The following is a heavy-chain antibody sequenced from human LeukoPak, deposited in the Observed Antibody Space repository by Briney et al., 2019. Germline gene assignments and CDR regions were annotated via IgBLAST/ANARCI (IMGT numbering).Heavy chain of an antibody. V-gene: IGHV4-59*08. D-gene: IGHD3-22*01. CDR3: ARTDYYDSSGGLPGYFDY. Sequence: SETLSLTCTVSGASISSYYWSWVRQPPGKGLEWIGFIYYSGSTDYNPSLKSRVTISVDTSKNQFSLKLSSVTAADTAVYYCARTDYYDSSGGLPGYFDYWGQGTLVTVSS. CDR2: IYYSGST. CDR1: GASISSYY. J-gene: IGHJ4*02.